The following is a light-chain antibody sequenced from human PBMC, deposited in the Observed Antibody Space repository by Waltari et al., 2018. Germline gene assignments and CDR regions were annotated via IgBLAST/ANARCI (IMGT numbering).Light chain of an antibody. CDR3: AAWDDSLNGLYV. V-gene: IGLV1-44*01. J-gene: IGLJ1*01. CDR1: SSNIGSNT. CDR2: SNN. Sequence: QSVLTQPPSASGTPGQRVTISCSGSSSNIGSNTVTWYQQLPGTAPKHLIYSNNQRPSGVPDRFSGSKSGTSASLAISGLQSEDEADYYCAAWDDSLNGLYVFGTGTKVTVL.